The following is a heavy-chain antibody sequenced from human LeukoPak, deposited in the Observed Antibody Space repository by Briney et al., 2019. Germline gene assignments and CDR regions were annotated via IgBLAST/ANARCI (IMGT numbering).Heavy chain of an antibody. D-gene: IGHD3-10*01. Sequence: HPGGSLRLSCAASGFTVSSNHMSWVRQAPGKGLEWVSVIYSGGSTYYADSVKGRFTISRDNSKNTLYLQMNSLRAEDTAVYYCSMVRGANFDYWGQGTLVTVSS. CDR1: GFTVSSNH. J-gene: IGHJ4*02. CDR3: SMVRGANFDY. V-gene: IGHV3-53*01. CDR2: IYSGGST.